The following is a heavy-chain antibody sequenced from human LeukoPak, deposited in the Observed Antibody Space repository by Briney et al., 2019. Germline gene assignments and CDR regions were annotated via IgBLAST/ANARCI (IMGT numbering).Heavy chain of an antibody. CDR2: INPNSGGT. Sequence: ASVTVSCKASGYTFTGYYMHWVRQAPGQGLEWMGWINPNSGGTNYAQKFQGRVTMTRDTSISTAYMELSRLRSDDTAVYYCARDAYSSSPTSFDYWGQGTLVTVSS. CDR3: ARDAYSSSPTSFDY. CDR1: GYTFTGYY. D-gene: IGHD6-6*01. J-gene: IGHJ4*02. V-gene: IGHV1-2*02.